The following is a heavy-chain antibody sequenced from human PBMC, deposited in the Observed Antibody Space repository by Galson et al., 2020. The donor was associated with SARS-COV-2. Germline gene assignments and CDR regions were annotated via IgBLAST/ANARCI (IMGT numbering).Heavy chain of an antibody. D-gene: IGHD6-19*01. CDR1: GFMFSDYY. Sequence: NSGGSLRLSCEVSGFMFSDYYMSWIRQAPGRGLEWISYISSRGSIINYADSVKGRFTISRDNAKETLYLQMNSLRAEDTAVYYCARDRLEDSWKWLEPSQRPYYYGMDIWGQGTTVIVSS. J-gene: IGHJ6*02. CDR2: ISSRGSII. V-gene: IGHV3-11*01. CDR3: ARDRLEDSWKWLEPSQRPYYYGMDI.